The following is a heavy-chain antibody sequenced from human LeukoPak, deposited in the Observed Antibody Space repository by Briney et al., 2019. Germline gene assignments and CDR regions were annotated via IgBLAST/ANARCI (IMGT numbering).Heavy chain of an antibody. V-gene: IGHV3-30*02. Sequence: PGGSLRLSCAASGFTFSNAWMSGVRQAPGKGLEWVAFIRYDGSNKYYADSVKGRFTISRDNSKNTLYLQINSLRAEDTAVYYCAKSGYNRFDYWGQGTLVTVSS. CDR2: IRYDGSNK. CDR3: AKSGYNRFDY. CDR1: GFTFSNAW. D-gene: IGHD5-24*01. J-gene: IGHJ4*02.